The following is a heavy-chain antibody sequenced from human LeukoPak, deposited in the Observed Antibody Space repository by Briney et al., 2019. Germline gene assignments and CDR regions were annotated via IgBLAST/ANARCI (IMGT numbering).Heavy chain of an antibody. Sequence: GASVKVSCKASGGTFSSYAISWVRQAPGQGLEWMGGIIPIFGTAIYAQKFQGRVTITADESTSTAYMELSSLRSEDTAVYYCASDSSGYYRYFDYWGQGTLVTVSS. V-gene: IGHV1-69*13. D-gene: IGHD3-22*01. J-gene: IGHJ4*02. CDR2: IIPIFGTA. CDR3: ASDSSGYYRYFDY. CDR1: GGTFSSYA.